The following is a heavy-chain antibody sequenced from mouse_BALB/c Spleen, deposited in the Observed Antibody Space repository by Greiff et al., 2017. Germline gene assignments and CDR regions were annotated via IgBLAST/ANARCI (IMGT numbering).Heavy chain of an antibody. J-gene: IGHJ2*01. CDR3: AREGLLRPFDY. D-gene: IGHD2-3*01. CDR1: GYSITSDYA. V-gene: IGHV3-2*02. Sequence: VQLQQSGPGLVKPSQSLSLTCTVTGYSITSDYAWNWIRQFPGNKLEWMGYISYSGSTSYNPSLKSRISITRDTSKNQFFLQLNSVTTEDTATYYCAREGLLRPFDYWGQGTTLTVSS. CDR2: ISYSGST.